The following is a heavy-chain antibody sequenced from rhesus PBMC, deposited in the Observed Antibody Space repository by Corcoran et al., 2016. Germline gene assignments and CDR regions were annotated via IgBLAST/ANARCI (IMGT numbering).Heavy chain of an antibody. CDR1: GFTCSSYD. V-gene: IGHV3-136*01. D-gene: IGHD4-29*01. CDR3: TRGSLYGSSFS. CDR2: ISYTGKSI. J-gene: IGHJ4*01. Sequence: EVQLAETGGGLVQPGGSLRLYCAASGFTCSSYDMSWVRQAPGKGLEWVSYISYTGKSIYYADSVKGRFTISRDNAKNSLSLQMSSLRAEDTAVYYCTRGSLYGSSFSWGQGVPVTVSS.